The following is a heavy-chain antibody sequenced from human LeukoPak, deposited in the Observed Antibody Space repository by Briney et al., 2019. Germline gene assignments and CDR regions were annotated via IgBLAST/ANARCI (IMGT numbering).Heavy chain of an antibody. Sequence: ASVKVSCKASGYTFTGYYMHWVRQAPGQGLEWMGWINPNSGGTNYAQKFQGRVTMTRDTPISTAYMELSRLRSDDTAVYYCARDGTLVGATSYYFDYWGQGTLVTVSS. CDR2: INPNSGGT. V-gene: IGHV1-2*02. CDR1: GYTFTGYY. CDR3: ARDGTLVGATSYYFDY. D-gene: IGHD1-26*01. J-gene: IGHJ4*02.